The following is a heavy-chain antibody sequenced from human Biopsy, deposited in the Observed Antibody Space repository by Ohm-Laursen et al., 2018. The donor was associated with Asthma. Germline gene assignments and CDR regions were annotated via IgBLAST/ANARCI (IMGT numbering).Heavy chain of an antibody. Sequence: LSLTCAASGFAVSRDHMFWVRQAPGKGLEWVSVVYSGGTSHTADSVRGRFTISRDYSKNTLYLQMHSLRAEDTAVYYCARGDSSNWSHYYFDYWGQGTLVTVSS. D-gene: IGHD3-22*01. CDR2: VYSGGTS. V-gene: IGHV3-53*01. J-gene: IGHJ4*02. CDR3: ARGDSSNWSHYYFDY. CDR1: GFAVSRDH.